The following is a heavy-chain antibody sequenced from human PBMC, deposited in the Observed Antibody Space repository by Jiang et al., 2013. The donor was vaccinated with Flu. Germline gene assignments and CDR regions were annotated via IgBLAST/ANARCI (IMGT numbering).Heavy chain of an antibody. J-gene: IGHJ3*02. CDR2: INHSGST. CDR1: GGSFSGYY. Sequence: LLKPSETLSLTCAVYGGSFSGYYWSWIRQPPGKGLEWIGEINHSGSTNYNPSLKSRVTISVDTSKNQFSLKLSSVTAADTAVYYCARGRRDIVVVRIGRGAFDIWGQGTMVTVSS. CDR3: ARGRRDIVVVRIGRGAFDI. V-gene: IGHV4-34*01. D-gene: IGHD2-2*01.